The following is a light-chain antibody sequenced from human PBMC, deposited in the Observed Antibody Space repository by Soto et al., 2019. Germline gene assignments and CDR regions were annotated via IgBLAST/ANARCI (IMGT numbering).Light chain of an antibody. J-gene: IGLJ7*01. V-gene: IGLV2-23*01. CDR2: EDS. CDR3: CSYARSAV. CDR1: SSDVGNSNL. Sequence: QSALTQPASVSGSPGQSITISCTGTSSDVGNSNLVSWYQQHPGKAPKLMIYEDSKRPSGVSDRFSGSKSGNTASLTISGLQAAAGAASYCCSYARSAVFGGGTQLTVL.